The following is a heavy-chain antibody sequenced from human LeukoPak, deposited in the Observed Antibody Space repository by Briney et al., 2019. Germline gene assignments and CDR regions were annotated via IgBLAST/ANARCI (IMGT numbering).Heavy chain of an antibody. D-gene: IGHD3-22*01. V-gene: IGHV3-23*01. CDR2: ISNGGGGT. CDR3: AKGSSGYFVDL. Sequence: GGSLRLSCAASGFIFNNYGLIWVRQAPGKGLEWVSAISNGGGGTNYADFVKGRFTISRDNSKNTLFLQMNSLRAEDTALYYCAKGSSGYFVDLWGLGTLVTVSS. J-gene: IGHJ5*02. CDR1: GFIFNNYG.